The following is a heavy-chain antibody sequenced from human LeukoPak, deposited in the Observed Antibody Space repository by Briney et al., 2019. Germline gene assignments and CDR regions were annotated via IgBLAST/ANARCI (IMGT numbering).Heavy chain of an antibody. Sequence: ASVKVSCKASGGTFSSYAISWVRQAPGQGLEWMGGIIPIFGTANYAQKFQGRVTITADKSTSTAYMELSRLRSEDTAVYYCARDGEVALRYFDWLLYWGQGTLVTVSS. V-gene: IGHV1-69*06. J-gene: IGHJ4*02. D-gene: IGHD3-9*01. CDR3: ARDGEVALRYFDWLLY. CDR2: IIPIFGTA. CDR1: GGTFSSYA.